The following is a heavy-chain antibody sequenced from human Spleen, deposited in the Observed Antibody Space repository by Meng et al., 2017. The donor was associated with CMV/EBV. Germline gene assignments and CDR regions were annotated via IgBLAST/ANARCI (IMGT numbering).Heavy chain of an antibody. Sequence: CTVSGESITSGAYYWTWIRQRPGKGLEWIGFIYYIGSASYNPSLKSRTSISVDTSKNQFSLTLSPVTAADTAVYYCARTGLAGEHDHWGQGTLVTVSS. D-gene: IGHD3-10*01. CDR1: GESITSGAYY. J-gene: IGHJ4*02. CDR3: ARTGLAGEHDH. V-gene: IGHV4-31*02. CDR2: IYYIGSA.